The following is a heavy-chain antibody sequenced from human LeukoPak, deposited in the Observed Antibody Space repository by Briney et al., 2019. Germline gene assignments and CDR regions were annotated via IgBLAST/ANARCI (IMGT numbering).Heavy chain of an antibody. V-gene: IGHV3-7*01. Sequence: GGSLRLSCAASGFTFSSYWMSWVRQAPGKGLEWVAKTKHDGSETYYVDSVKGRLTISRDNAKNSLFLRLNSLRVEDTAVYYCARSRGYSIVDPWGQGTLVIVSS. J-gene: IGHJ5*02. CDR2: TKHDGSET. D-gene: IGHD1-1*01. CDR1: GFTFSSYW. CDR3: ARSRGYSIVDP.